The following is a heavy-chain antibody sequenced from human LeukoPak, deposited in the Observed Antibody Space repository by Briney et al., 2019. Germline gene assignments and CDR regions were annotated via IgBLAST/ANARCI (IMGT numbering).Heavy chain of an antibody. D-gene: IGHD4-17*01. Sequence: SETLSLTCTVSGGSISSYYWSWIRQPPGKGLEWIGYIYYGGSTNYSPSLKSRVTISVDTSKNQFSLKLSSVTAADTAVYYCARTTVTPTDAFDIWGQGTMVTVSS. CDR2: IYYGGST. CDR1: GGSISSYY. CDR3: ARTTVTPTDAFDI. J-gene: IGHJ3*02. V-gene: IGHV4-59*12.